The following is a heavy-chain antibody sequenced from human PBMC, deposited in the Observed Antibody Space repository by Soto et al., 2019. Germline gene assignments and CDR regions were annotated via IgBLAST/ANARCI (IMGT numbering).Heavy chain of an antibody. Sequence: ASVKVSCKASGYTFTSYGISWVRQAPGQGLEWMGWISAYNGNTNYAQKLQGRVTMTTDTSTSTAYMELRSLRSDDTAVYYCARTYYEGSGSSYLIYYLDAWGQGPLVTVSS. D-gene: IGHD3-10*01. CDR2: ISAYNGNT. CDR1: GYTFTSYG. J-gene: IGHJ4*02. V-gene: IGHV1-18*01. CDR3: ARTYYEGSGSSYLIYYLDA.